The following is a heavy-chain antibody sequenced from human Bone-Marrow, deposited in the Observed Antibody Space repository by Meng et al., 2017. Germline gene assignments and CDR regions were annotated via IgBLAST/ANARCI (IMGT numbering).Heavy chain of an antibody. J-gene: IGHJ4*02. CDR2: IYYSGST. CDR3: ARTPSKWVHLDY. D-gene: IGHD1-1*01. Sequence: QVQLQASSPGLVQPSHTHSLPRTVSGGSISSGGYYWSWIRQHPGKGLEWIGYIYYSGSTYYNPSLKSRVTISVDTSKNQFSLKLSSVTASVTAVYCCARTPSKWVHLDYWGQGTLVTVSS. CDR1: GGSISSGGYY. V-gene: IGHV4-31*02.